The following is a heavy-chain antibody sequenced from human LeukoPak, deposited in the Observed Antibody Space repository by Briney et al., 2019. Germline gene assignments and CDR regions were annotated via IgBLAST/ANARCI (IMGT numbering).Heavy chain of an antibody. Sequence: GASVKVSCKASGYTFTGYYMHWVRQAPGQRLEWMGWINVGNGNTKYSQEFQGRVTITRDTSASTAYMELSSLRSEDMAVYYCAREDYGDYVFDSWGQGTLVTVSS. V-gene: IGHV1-3*03. J-gene: IGHJ4*02. CDR3: AREDYGDYVFDS. CDR1: GYTFTGYY. CDR2: INVGNGNT. D-gene: IGHD4-17*01.